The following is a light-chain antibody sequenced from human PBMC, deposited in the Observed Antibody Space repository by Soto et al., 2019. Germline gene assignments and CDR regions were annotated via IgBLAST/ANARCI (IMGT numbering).Light chain of an antibody. Sequence: EIVMTQSPATLSVSPGERATLSCRASQSVSTKVAWYQQKPGQAPRLLIYATSTRTTGAPARFSGSGYGTEFTLTISNLQSEDFAVYYCQQYSNWPPITFGQGTRLEIK. CDR1: QSVSTK. V-gene: IGKV3-15*01. J-gene: IGKJ5*01. CDR3: QQYSNWPPIT. CDR2: ATS.